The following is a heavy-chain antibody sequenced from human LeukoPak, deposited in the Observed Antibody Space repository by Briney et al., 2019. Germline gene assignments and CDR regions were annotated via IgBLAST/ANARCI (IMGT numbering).Heavy chain of an antibody. V-gene: IGHV3-23*01. CDR3: AKAEGYDILTGLDY. J-gene: IGHJ4*02. D-gene: IGHD3-9*01. Sequence: PGGSLRLSCATSVFTLSSYAMSWVRQAPGKGLEWVSGIGASGGSTYYADSVKGRFTISRDNSKNTLYLQMNSLRTEDTAVYYCAKAEGYDILTGLDYWGQGTLVTVSS. CDR1: VFTLSSYA. CDR2: IGASGGST.